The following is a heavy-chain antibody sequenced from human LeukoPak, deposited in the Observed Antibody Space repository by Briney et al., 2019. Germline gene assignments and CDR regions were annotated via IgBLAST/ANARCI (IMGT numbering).Heavy chain of an antibody. CDR2: INPSGGST. J-gene: IGHJ5*02. CDR1: GYTFTSYY. Sequence: ASVKVSCKASGYTFTSYYMHWVRQAPGQGLEWMGIINPSGGSTSYAQKFQGRVTMTRDMSTSTVYMELRSLRSDDTAVYYCATYSSSWSFDPWGQGTLVTVSS. CDR3: ATYSSSWSFDP. V-gene: IGHV1-46*01. D-gene: IGHD6-13*01.